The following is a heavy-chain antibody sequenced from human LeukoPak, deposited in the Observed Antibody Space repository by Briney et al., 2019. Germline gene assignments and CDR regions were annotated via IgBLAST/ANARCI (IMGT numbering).Heavy chain of an antibody. CDR1: GGSSSSFY. J-gene: IGHJ4*02. CDR3: AGEVGDGQYHFDY. V-gene: IGHV4-59*01. Sequence: PSETLSLTCTVSGGSSSSFYWSWLRQPPGKGLEWIGYIEYTGGTNYNPSLKSRVTISVDTSMTQFSLKLSSVTAADTAVYYCAGEVGDGQYHFDYWGQGTLVTVSS. D-gene: IGHD5-24*01. CDR2: IEYTGGT.